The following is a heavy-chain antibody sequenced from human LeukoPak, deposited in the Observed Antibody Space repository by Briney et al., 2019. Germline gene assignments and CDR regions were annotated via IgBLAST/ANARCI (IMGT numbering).Heavy chain of an antibody. CDR1: GFTFSSYS. D-gene: IGHD4-17*01. Sequence: GGSLRLSRAASGFTFSSYSMNWVRRAPGKGLEWVSSISSSSRYIYYADSVKGRFTISRDNAKNSLYLQMNSLRAEDTAVYYCARDFPRSDGDSSNYFDYWGQGTLVTVSS. V-gene: IGHV3-21*01. J-gene: IGHJ4*02. CDR3: ARDFPRSDGDSSNYFDY. CDR2: ISSSSRYI.